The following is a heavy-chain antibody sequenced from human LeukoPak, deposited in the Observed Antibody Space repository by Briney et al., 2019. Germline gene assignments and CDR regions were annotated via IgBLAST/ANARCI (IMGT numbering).Heavy chain of an antibody. Sequence: SVKVSCTASGGTFSSYAISWVRQAPGQGLEWMGRIIPILGIANYAQKFQGRVTITADKSTSTAYMELSSLRSEDTAVYYCARGPPPATVTTGANWFDPWGQGTLVTVSS. V-gene: IGHV1-69*04. J-gene: IGHJ5*02. CDR1: GGTFSSYA. D-gene: IGHD4-17*01. CDR2: IIPILGIA. CDR3: ARGPPPATVTTGANWFDP.